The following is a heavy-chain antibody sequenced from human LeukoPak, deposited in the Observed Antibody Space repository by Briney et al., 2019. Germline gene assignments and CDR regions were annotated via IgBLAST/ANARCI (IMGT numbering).Heavy chain of an antibody. J-gene: IGHJ3*02. Sequence: PGGSLRVSCAASGFTFSSYAMHWVRQAPGKGLEWVAVISYDGSNKYYADSVKGRFTISRDNSKNTLYLQMNSLRAEDTAVYYCARDQGYGDFTGAFDIWGQGTMVTVSS. D-gene: IGHD4-17*01. CDR1: GFTFSSYA. V-gene: IGHV3-30-3*01. CDR3: ARDQGYGDFTGAFDI. CDR2: ISYDGSNK.